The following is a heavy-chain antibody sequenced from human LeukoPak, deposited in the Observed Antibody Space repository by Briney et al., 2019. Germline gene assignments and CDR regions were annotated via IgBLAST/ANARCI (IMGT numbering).Heavy chain of an antibody. D-gene: IGHD1-26*01. CDR3: ARDPTSSWETAFDI. CDR2: MKQDGREK. CDR1: GFVFSNSW. Sequence: GGSLRLSCTASGFVFSNSWMSWVRQAPGKGLEWVANMKQDGREKYYVDSVKGRFTISRDNAKNSLYLQMNSLRAEDTAVYYCARDPTSSWETAFDIWGQGTMVTVSS. J-gene: IGHJ3*02. V-gene: IGHV3-7*01.